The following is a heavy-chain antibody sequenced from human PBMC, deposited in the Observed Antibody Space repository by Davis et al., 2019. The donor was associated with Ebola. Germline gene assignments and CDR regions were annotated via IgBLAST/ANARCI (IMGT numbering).Heavy chain of an antibody. CDR2: LNPNSGNT. CDR3: ARRVYSRSGFDS. J-gene: IGHJ4*02. V-gene: IGHV1-8*02. Sequence: AASVKVSCKASGGTFSSYDINWVRQATGQGLEWMGWLNPNSGNTDFTHKFQGRLTMTKNISIGTAYMELSTLTSEDTAVYYCARRVYSRSGFDSWGQGTLITVSS. CDR1: GGTFSSYD. D-gene: IGHD2-8*01.